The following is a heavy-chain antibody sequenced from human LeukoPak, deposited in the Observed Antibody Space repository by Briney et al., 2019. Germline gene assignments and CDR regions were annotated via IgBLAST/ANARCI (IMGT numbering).Heavy chain of an antibody. CDR3: ARARGHAHFDY. D-gene: IGHD2-15*01. Sequence: QPGGSLRLSCAASGFTFSTYEMNWVRQAPGKGLEWVSYISSSGGTIYYADSVKGRFTISRDNAKNSLYLQMNSLRVEDTAVCYCARARGHAHFDYWGQGTLVTVSS. J-gene: IGHJ4*02. CDR1: GFTFSTYE. CDR2: ISSSGGTI. V-gene: IGHV3-48*03.